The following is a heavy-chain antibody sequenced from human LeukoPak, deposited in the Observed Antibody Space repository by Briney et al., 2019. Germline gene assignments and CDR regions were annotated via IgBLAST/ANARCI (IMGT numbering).Heavy chain of an antibody. D-gene: IGHD6-13*01. V-gene: IGHV4-4*09. Sequence: SETLSLTCTVSGGSISSYYWSWLRQPPGKGLEWIAYIYTSGSTNYNPSLKSRVTISVDTSKNQFSLKLSSVTAADTAVYYCARHARAAGPSYFDYWGQGTLVTVSS. CDR2: IYTSGST. CDR1: GGSISSYY. CDR3: ARHARAAGPSYFDY. J-gene: IGHJ4*02.